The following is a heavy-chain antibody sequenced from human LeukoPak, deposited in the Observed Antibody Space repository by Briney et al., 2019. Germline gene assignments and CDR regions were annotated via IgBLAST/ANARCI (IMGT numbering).Heavy chain of an antibody. Sequence: SETLSLTCAVYGGSFSGYYWSWIRQPPGKGLEWIGEINHSGSTNYNPSLKSRVTISVDTSKNHFSLKLNSVTAADTAVYYCAWGTKSVGVDAFDIWGQGTMVTVSS. CDR3: AWGTKSVGVDAFDI. D-gene: IGHD2-8*01. J-gene: IGHJ3*02. V-gene: IGHV4-34*01. CDR1: GGSFSGYY. CDR2: INHSGST.